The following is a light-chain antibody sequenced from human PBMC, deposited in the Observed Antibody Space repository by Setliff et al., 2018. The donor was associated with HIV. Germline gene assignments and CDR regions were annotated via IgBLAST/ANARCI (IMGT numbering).Light chain of an antibody. CDR2: EVG. CDR1: SSDIGSYNL. V-gene: IGLV2-23*02. CDR3: CSYAGSSGYV. J-gene: IGLJ1*01. Sequence: QSALTQPASVSGSPGQSITISCTGTSSDIGSYNLVSWYQQHPGKAPKLMIYEVGQRPSGVSNRFSGSKSGNTASLTISGLQAEDEADYYCCSYAGSSGYVFGTGTKGTV.